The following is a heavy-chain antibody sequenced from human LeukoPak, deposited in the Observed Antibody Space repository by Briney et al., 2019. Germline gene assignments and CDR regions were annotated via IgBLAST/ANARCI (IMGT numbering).Heavy chain of an antibody. CDR3: AAKTNSGWYPFDY. D-gene: IGHD6-19*01. Sequence: SGTLSLTCAVSGASISTNNWWSWVRQPPGKGLEWIGEIYHTGSANYNPSLKSRVTISVDEPKNQFSLRLSSVTAADTAVYFCAAKTNSGWYPFDYWGQGTLVTVSS. CDR1: GASISTNNW. CDR2: IYHTGSA. J-gene: IGHJ4*02. V-gene: IGHV4-4*02.